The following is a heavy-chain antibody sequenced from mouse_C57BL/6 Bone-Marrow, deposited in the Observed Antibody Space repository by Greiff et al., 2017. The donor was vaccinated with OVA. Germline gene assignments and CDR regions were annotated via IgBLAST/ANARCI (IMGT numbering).Heavy chain of an antibody. CDR2: IDPSDSYT. CDR3: ARLAMDY. J-gene: IGHJ4*01. CDR1: GYTFTSYW. Sequence: QVQLQQPGAELVRPGTSVKLSCKASGYTFTSYWMHWVKQRPGQGLEWIGVIDPSDSYTNYKQKFKGKATLTVDTSSSTAYMQLSILTSEDAAVYYCARLAMDYWGQGTSVTVS. V-gene: IGHV1-59*01.